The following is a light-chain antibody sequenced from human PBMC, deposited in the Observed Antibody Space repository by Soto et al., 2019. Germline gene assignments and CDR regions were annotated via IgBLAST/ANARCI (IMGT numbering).Light chain of an antibody. CDR3: NSYRTVSTYV. CDR1: SSEIGGYNF. Sequence: QSALTQPASVSGSTGQSITISCTGTSSEIGGYNFVSWYQHHPGKAPKLLIHDVSNRPSGVSSRFSGSKSGNTASLTISGLQAEDEADYYCNSYRTVSTYVFGTGTKVTVL. V-gene: IGLV2-14*03. J-gene: IGLJ1*01. CDR2: DVS.